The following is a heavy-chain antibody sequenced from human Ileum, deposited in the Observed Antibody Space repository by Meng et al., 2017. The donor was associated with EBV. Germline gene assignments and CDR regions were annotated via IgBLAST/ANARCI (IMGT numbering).Heavy chain of an antibody. D-gene: IGHD6-13*01. CDR2: IRSKSDGGTL. J-gene: IGHJ4*02. Sequence: DVQLVESGGGLVKPGGSLRLSCVASGFAFSDAWMAWVRQAPGKGLEWIGRIRSKSDGGTLDYAAPLKGRFTISRDDSKNTLYLQMNGLETEDTALYYCTTDIGDTWYSYYFDYWGQGTLVTVSS. CDR1: GFAFSDAW. CDR3: TTDIGDTWYSYYFDY. V-gene: IGHV3-15*01.